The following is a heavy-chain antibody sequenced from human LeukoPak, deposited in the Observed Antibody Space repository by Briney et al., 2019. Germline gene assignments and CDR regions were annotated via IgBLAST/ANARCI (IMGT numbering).Heavy chain of an antibody. V-gene: IGHV3-53*01. CDR3: ARAEYGNWFDP. J-gene: IGHJ5*02. CDR1: GFSVSDNY. Sequence: GGSLRLSCAASGFSVSDNYMSWVRQAPGKGLEWVSLIYTTDIAYYADSVKGRFTISRDNSKNTVSLQVNSLRADDTAVYYCARAEYGNWFDPWGQGTLVTVSS. CDR2: IYTTDIA. D-gene: IGHD2-2*01.